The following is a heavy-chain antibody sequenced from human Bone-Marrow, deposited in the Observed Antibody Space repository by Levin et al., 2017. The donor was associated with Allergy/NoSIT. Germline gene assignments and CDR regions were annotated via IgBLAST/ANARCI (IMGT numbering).Heavy chain of an antibody. J-gene: IGHJ6*02. Sequence: GGSLRLSCAASGFTFSTYNMNWVRQAPGKGLEWVSSISTGNTYIYYADSVKGRFTISRDNAGNSLYLQMNSLRAEDTAVYYCARGYGVDHYYYYGMDVWGQGTTVTVSS. V-gene: IGHV3-21*01. D-gene: IGHD3-3*01. CDR2: ISTGNTYI. CDR3: ARGYGVDHYYYYGMDV. CDR1: GFTFSTYN.